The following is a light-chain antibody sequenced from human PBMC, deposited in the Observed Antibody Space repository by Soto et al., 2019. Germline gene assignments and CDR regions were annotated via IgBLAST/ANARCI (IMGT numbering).Light chain of an antibody. CDR3: QQSYSSLVT. J-gene: IGKJ4*01. Sequence: IEMTQSPASLSASVGDRVTITCRASQTIATYLNWFQHKSGRAPKLLIYTSSSVNSGVSSRFRGSGSGTDFTLTINDVQPEDSATYYCQQSYSSLVTFVAGTKVEIK. CDR2: TSS. CDR1: QTIATY. V-gene: IGKV1-39*01.